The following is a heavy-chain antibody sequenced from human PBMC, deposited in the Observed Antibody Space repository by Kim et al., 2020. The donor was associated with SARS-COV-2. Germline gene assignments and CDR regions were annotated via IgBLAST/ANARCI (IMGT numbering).Heavy chain of an antibody. CDR3: ARVELLPYCGGDCYGAGYYGMDV. CDR1: GYTFTGYY. Sequence: ASVKVSCKASGYTFTGYYMHWVRQAPGQGLEWMGWINPNSGGTNYAQKFQGWVTMTRDTSISTAYMELSRLRSDDTAVYYCARVELLPYCGGDCYGAGYYGMDVWGPGTTVNVSS. J-gene: IGHJ6*01. D-gene: IGHD2-21*02. CDR2: INPNSGGT. V-gene: IGHV1-2*04.